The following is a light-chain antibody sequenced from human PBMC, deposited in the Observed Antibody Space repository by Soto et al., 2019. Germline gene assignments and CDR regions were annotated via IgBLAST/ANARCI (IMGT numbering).Light chain of an antibody. CDR1: QSVSNN. CDR2: GAS. V-gene: IGKV3-15*01. CDR3: QQYNNWPRGT. Sequence: EIVMTQSPATLSVSPGERATLSCRASQSVSNNFAWYEQKPGQAPRLLIYGASTRATGIPARFSGSGSGTEFTLTISSLQSEDFVVYYCQQYNNWPRGTFGGGTKVEIK. J-gene: IGKJ4*01.